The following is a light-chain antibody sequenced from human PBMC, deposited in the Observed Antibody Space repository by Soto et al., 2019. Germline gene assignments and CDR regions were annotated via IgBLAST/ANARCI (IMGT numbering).Light chain of an antibody. Sequence: EIVLTQSPGTLSLSPGERATLSCRASQSVSSSYLAWYQQKPGQAPRLLIYGASSRATGIPDRFSRSGSGTDFTLTISRLEPEDFAVYYCQQYGSSPPWTSGQGTKVEIK. V-gene: IGKV3-20*01. J-gene: IGKJ1*01. CDR2: GAS. CDR3: QQYGSSPPWT. CDR1: QSVSSSY.